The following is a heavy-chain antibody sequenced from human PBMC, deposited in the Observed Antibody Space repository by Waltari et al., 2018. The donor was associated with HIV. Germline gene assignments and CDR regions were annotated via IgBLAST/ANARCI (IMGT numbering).Heavy chain of an antibody. J-gene: IGHJ3*02. CDR1: GDSVSSNSAA. Sequence: QVQLQQSGPGLVKPSQTLSLTCAISGDSVSSNSAAWNWIRQSPSKGLEWLGSTYYRSKWYNDYAVSVKSRITINPDTSKNQFSLQLNSVTPEDTAVYYCARDLLRQNLWSDAFDIWGQGTMVTVSS. V-gene: IGHV6-1*01. CDR3: ARDLLRQNLWSDAFDI. CDR2: TYYRSKWYN. D-gene: IGHD3-10*01.